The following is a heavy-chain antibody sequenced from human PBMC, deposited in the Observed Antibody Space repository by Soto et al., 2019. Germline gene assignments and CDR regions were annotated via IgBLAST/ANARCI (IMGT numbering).Heavy chain of an antibody. Sequence: ASVKVSCKASGYTFTSYYIHWVRQAPGQGLEWVGLINPSGASTTYAQKFQGRVTMTRDTSTSTVYMELNSLRSEDTAVYFCARDAQIGHGYXAYHTYWG. CDR2: INPSGAST. J-gene: IGHJ4*01. CDR1: GYTFTSYY. D-gene: IGHD5-12*01. V-gene: IGHV1-46*01. CDR3: ARDAQIGHGYXAYHTY.